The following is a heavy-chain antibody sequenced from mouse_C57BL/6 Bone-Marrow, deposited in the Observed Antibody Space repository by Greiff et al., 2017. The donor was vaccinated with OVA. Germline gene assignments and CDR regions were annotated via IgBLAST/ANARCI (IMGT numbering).Heavy chain of an antibody. CDR1: GFTFSDYG. V-gene: IGHV5-17*01. J-gene: IGHJ1*03. Sequence: EVKLMESGGGLVKPGGSLKLSCAASGFTFSDYGMHWVRQAPEKGLEWVAYISSGSSTIYYADTVKGRFTISRDNAKNTLFLQMTSLRSEDTAMYYCARDYYGRFFYWYFDVWGTGTTVTVSS. CDR3: ARDYYGRFFYWYFDV. CDR2: ISSGSSTI. D-gene: IGHD1-1*01.